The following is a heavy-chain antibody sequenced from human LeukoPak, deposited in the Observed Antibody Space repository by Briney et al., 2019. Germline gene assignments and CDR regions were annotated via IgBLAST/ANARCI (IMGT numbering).Heavy chain of an antibody. CDR2: INSDGSST. CDR1: GFTFSSYW. CDR3: ARTRMVGLDYYYYMDV. V-gene: IGHV3-74*01. J-gene: IGHJ6*03. Sequence: GGSLRLSCAASGFTFSSYWMHWVRQAPGKGLVWVSRINSDGSSTSYADSVKGRVTISRDNAKNTLYLQMNSLRAEDTAVYYCARTRMVGLDYYYYMDVWGKGTTVTVSS. D-gene: IGHD2-15*01.